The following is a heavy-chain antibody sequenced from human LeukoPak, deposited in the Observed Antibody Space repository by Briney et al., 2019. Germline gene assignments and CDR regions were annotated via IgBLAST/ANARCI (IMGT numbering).Heavy chain of an antibody. CDR3: ARLAPHTQCSDDTCYTPYYFDL. V-gene: IGHV3-21*01. Sequence: GGSLTLSCVASGFSFSTYSMNWVRPAPGEALEWVASISINSGFRCYGDSAKGRFTISRDNAKDSVFLQMGSLRADDTAVYYCARLAPHTQCSDDTCYTPYYFDLWGQGSLVTVSA. D-gene: IGHD2-2*02. CDR2: ISINSGFR. J-gene: IGHJ4*02. CDR1: GFSFSTYS.